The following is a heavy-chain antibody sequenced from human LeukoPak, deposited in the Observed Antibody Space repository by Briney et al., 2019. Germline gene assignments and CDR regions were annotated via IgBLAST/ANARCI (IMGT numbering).Heavy chain of an antibody. CDR2: IYSGGST. CDR3: ARGLSGSYHYFDY. Sequence: PGGSLRLSCAVSGFTVSSNYMSWVRQAPGKGLEWVSVIYSGGSTYYADSVKGRFTISRDNSKNTLYLQVSSLRAEDTAVYYCARGLSGSYHYFDYWGQGTLVTVSS. V-gene: IGHV3-53*01. CDR1: GFTVSSNY. J-gene: IGHJ4*02. D-gene: IGHD1-26*01.